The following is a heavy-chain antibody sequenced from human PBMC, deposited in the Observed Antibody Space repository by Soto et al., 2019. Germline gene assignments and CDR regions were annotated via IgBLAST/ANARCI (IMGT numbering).Heavy chain of an antibody. V-gene: IGHV4-59*01. CDR3: ARARITLVREIIKYNMDI. Sequence: SETLYLTCTVSGGSIGSYYWSWIRQPPGKGLEWIGYIYESGSTNSNPSLQSRVTISVETSKNQFYLNLSPVTAADTATYYCARARITLVREIIKYNMDIWGQGTTVTVSS. D-gene: IGHD3-10*01. J-gene: IGHJ6*02. CDR1: GGSIGSYY. CDR2: IYESGST.